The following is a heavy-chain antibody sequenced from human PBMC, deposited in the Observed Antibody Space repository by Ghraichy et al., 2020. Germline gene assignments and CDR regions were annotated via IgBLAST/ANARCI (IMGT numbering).Heavy chain of an antibody. CDR1: GFTFSSYA. V-gene: IGHV3-23*01. J-gene: IGHJ4*02. CDR3: AKGQGDSSGYGGLDC. CDR2: ISGSGGST. Sequence: GESLNISCAASGFTFSSYAMSWVRQAPGKGLEWGSAISGSGGSTYYADSVKGRFTISRDNSKNTLYLQMNSRRAEDTAVYYCAKGQGDSSGYGGLDCWGQGTMVTVSS. D-gene: IGHD3-22*01.